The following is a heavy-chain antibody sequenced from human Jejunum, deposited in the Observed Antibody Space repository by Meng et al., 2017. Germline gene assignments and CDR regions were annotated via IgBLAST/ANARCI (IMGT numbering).Heavy chain of an antibody. D-gene: IGHD3-10*01. V-gene: IGHV3-7*01. CDR2: IKQDGSEK. CDR1: GFTFSSHW. J-gene: IGHJ4*02. Sequence: GESLKISCVASGFTFSSHWMSWVRQAPGKGLEWVANIKQDGSEKFYVDSVKGRFTISRDNSKNTLYLQMNTLRAEDTAVYYCATYEGSGSYHEWGQGTLVTVSS. CDR3: ATYEGSGSYHE.